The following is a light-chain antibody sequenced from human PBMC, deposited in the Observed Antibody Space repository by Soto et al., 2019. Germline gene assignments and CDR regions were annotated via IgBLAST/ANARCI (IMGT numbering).Light chain of an antibody. J-gene: IGLJ2*01. CDR3: SAYGSPSI. Sequence: QSVLTQPPSASGTPGQRVTISCSGSNSNVGNNTVNWYQQFPGTSPRLLIEANNQRASGVPDRFSGSKSANSASLAISGLKSEDEADYYCSAYGSPSIFGGGTKLTVL. V-gene: IGLV1-44*01. CDR2: ANN. CDR1: NSNVGNNT.